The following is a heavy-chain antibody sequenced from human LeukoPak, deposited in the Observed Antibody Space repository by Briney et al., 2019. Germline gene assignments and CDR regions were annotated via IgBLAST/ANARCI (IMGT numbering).Heavy chain of an antibody. J-gene: IGHJ4*02. CDR3: AYRNNFEY. CDR2: IKADGSEK. V-gene: IGHV3-7*05. D-gene: IGHD1-26*01. CDR1: GFSFSGHW. Sequence: GGSLRLSCAASGFSFSGHWMNWVRQPPGKGLEWVANIKADGSEKYYVDSVKGRFTISRDDAKRTVDLQMDNLRAEDTAVYYCAYRNNFEYWGQGALVTVSS.